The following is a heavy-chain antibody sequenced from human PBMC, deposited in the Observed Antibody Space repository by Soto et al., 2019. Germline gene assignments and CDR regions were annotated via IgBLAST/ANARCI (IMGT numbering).Heavy chain of an antibody. J-gene: IGHJ4*02. D-gene: IGHD3-22*01. CDR2: IYPGDSDT. Sequence: GESLKISCKGSGYSFTSYWIGWVRQMPGKGLEWMGIIYPGDSDTRYSPSFQGRVTISADKSISTAYLQWSSLKASDTAMYYCARLRANYYDSRYFDYWGQGTLVTVSS. CDR3: ARLRANYYDSRYFDY. CDR1: GYSFTSYW. V-gene: IGHV5-51*01.